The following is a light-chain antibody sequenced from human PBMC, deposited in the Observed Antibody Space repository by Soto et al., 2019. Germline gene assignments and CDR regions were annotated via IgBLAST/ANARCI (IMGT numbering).Light chain of an antibody. Sequence: TPSRSTLSASLVERVTLSCMATQSVTYNLAWYQQKPGQAPRLLIYGASTRATGIPARFSGRGSGTDFTLTITSLEPEDFAVYFCHQLYNWPRVRFGQGTRLEIK. CDR3: HQLYNWPRVR. CDR1: QSVTYN. CDR2: GAS. V-gene: IGKV3-15*01. J-gene: IGKJ5*01.